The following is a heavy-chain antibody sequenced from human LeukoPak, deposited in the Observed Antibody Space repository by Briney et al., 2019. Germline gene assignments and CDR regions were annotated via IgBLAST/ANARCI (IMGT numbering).Heavy chain of an antibody. CDR1: AGTFSSYA. J-gene: IGHJ6*04. Sequence: ASVKVSCKASAGTFSSYAISCVRQAPGQGLEWMGGIITIFGPANYAQKLQERVTITAEKSTSTAYMELSSLRSEDTAVYYCARTSSDYVWGSYRSPYYYYGMEVWGKGTTVTVSS. V-gene: IGHV1-69*06. CDR2: IITIFGPA. CDR3: ARTSSDYVWGSYRSPYYYYGMEV. D-gene: IGHD3-16*02.